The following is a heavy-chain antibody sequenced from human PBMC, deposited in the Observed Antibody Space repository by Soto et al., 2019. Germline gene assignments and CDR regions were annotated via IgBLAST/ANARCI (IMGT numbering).Heavy chain of an antibody. CDR2: IHYSGST. D-gene: IGHD3-10*01. CDR3: AKDRPGRTSGSTWSYYFDY. Sequence: PPGKGLEWIGYIHYSGSTTYNSSLKSRVAISVDTSKNQFSLRAEDTAVYYCAKDRPGRTSGSTWSYYFDYWGQGTLVTVSS. V-gene: IGHV4-59*01. J-gene: IGHJ4*02.